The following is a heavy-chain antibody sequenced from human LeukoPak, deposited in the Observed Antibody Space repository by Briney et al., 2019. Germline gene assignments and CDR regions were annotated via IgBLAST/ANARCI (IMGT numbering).Heavy chain of an antibody. Sequence: SETLSLTCGVSGGSITSTNWWSWVRQPPGQGLEWIGEISLTGRTNYNPSLIGRVIMSLDESRNQLSLALTSVTAADTAMYYCTRESGPYCPFGYWGQGTLVVVPS. CDR2: ISLTGRT. V-gene: IGHV4-4*02. CDR1: GGSITSTNW. CDR3: TRESGPYCPFGY. J-gene: IGHJ4*02. D-gene: IGHD1-26*01.